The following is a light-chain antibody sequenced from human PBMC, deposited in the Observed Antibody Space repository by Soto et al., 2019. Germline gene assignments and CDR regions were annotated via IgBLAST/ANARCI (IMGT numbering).Light chain of an antibody. Sequence: QSALTQPASVSGSPGQSITISWTGTSSDVGGYNYVSWFQHHPGKAPKLIIFEVSNRPSGISDRFSGFKSANTAYLTISGVQPEDEADYHCSSYTTIKTVVFGGGTKLTVL. V-gene: IGLV2-14*01. CDR1: SSDVGGYNY. CDR3: SSYTTIKTVV. J-gene: IGLJ2*01. CDR2: EVS.